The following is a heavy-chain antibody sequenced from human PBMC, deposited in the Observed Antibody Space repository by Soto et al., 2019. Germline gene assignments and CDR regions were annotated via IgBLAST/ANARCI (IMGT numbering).Heavy chain of an antibody. Sequence: GGSLRLSCAASGFTFSNAWMSWVRQAPGKGLEWVGRIKSKTDGGTTDYAAPVKGRFTISRDDSKNTLYLQMNSLKTEDTAVYYSTSIVVVVAATHAFDIWGQGTMVTVSS. CDR1: GFTFSNAW. CDR2: IKSKTDGGTT. D-gene: IGHD2-15*01. V-gene: IGHV3-15*01. J-gene: IGHJ3*02. CDR3: TSIVVVVAATHAFDI.